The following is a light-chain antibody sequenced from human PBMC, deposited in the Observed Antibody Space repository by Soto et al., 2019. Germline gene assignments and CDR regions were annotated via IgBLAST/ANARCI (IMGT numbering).Light chain of an antibody. CDR1: QSINNH. J-gene: IGKJ2*01. CDR2: VAS. CDR3: QQSVSAPYT. Sequence: DIQMTQSPSALSASVGDRVTITCRASQSINNHLNWYQQKPGKAPQLLIYVASSLEGGVPSRFSGSGSGTVFTLTISSLQPEESATYYCQQSVSAPYTFGQGTPLEI. V-gene: IGKV1-39*01.